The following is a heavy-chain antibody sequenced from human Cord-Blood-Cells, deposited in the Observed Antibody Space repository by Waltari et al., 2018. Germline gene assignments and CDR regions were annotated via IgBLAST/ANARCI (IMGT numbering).Heavy chain of an antibody. J-gene: IGHJ4*02. V-gene: IGHV1-2*04. CDR3: ARAKLTGAAYYFDY. Sequence: QVQLVQSGAEVKKPGASVTVSCKASGYTFTGYSMHWLRQAPGQGLEWMGWINPNSGGTNYAQKFQGWVTMTRDTSISTAYMELSRLRSDDTAVYYCARAKLTGAAYYFDYWGQGTLVTVSS. CDR2: INPNSGGT. D-gene: IGHD7-27*01. CDR1: GYTFTGYS.